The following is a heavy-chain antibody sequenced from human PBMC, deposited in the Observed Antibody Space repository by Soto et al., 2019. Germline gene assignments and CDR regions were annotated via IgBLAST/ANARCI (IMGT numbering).Heavy chain of an antibody. Sequence: QVQLVQSGAEVKKPGSSVKVSCKASGGTFSSYAISWVRQAPGQGLEWMGGIIPIFGTANYAQKVQGRVTITADKSTSTADMELSSLRSEDTAVYYCARVPDSSGWFYYCGMDVWGQGTTVTVSS. CDR2: IIPIFGTA. CDR1: GGTFSSYA. CDR3: ARVPDSSGWFYYCGMDV. D-gene: IGHD6-19*01. V-gene: IGHV1-69*06. J-gene: IGHJ6*02.